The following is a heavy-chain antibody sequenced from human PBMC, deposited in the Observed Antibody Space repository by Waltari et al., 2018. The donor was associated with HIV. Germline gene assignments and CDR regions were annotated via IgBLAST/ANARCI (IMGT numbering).Heavy chain of an antibody. J-gene: IGHJ3*02. D-gene: IGHD2-2*01. Sequence: VQLVESGGGLVQPGGSLRLSCSASGFTFSSYAMHWVRQPPGKGLEWIGEINHGGRTTYNPSLKSRVTMSVDTSKNQFSLRLKSATAADTAVYYCARYFRGLEVVNYHDVFDMWGPGTMVIVSS. CDR2: INHGGRT. V-gene: IGHV4-34*10. CDR1: GFTFSSYA. CDR3: ARYFRGLEVVNYHDVFDM.